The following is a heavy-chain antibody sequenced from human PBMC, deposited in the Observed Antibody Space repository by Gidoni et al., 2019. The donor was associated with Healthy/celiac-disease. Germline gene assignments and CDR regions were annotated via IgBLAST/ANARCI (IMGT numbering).Heavy chain of an antibody. CDR3: ARVRGTYYYYYGMDV. J-gene: IGHJ6*04. Sequence: QVQLQQWGAGLLKPSETLSLTCAVSCGSFSGYYWSWIRQPPGKGLEWIGEINHSGSTNYNPSLKSRVTISVDTSKNQFSLKLSSVTAADTAVYYCARVRGTYYYYYGMDVWGKGTTVTVSS. CDR2: INHSGST. CDR1: CGSFSGYY. D-gene: IGHD1-1*01. V-gene: IGHV4-34*01.